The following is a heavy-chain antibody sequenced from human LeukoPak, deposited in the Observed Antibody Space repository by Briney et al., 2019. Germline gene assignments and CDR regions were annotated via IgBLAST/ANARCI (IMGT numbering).Heavy chain of an antibody. CDR2: ISPYSGAT. Sequence: ASVKVSCKASAYTFSDYHIHWVRQAPGQGLEWMGWISPYSGATNYAQRFQGRVTMTRDTSISTAYMELSSLTPDDTAVYYCARGSPRLGVPGTTVDYWGQGAPVTVSS. CDR3: ARGSPRLGVPGTTVDY. D-gene: IGHD6-19*01. J-gene: IGHJ4*02. V-gene: IGHV1-2*02. CDR1: AYTFSDYH.